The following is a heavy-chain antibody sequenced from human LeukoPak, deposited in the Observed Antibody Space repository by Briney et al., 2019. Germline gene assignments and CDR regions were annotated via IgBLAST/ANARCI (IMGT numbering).Heavy chain of an antibody. Sequence: SETLSLTCAVYGGSFSGYYWSWIRQPPGKGLEWIGEINDSGSVNCNPSLKNRVTLSVDTSKNQFSLRLSSVAAADTAVYYCARRLVDSGASQVSDDWGQGSLVTVSS. D-gene: IGHD2-15*01. V-gene: IGHV4-34*01. CDR3: ARRLVDSGASQVSDD. J-gene: IGHJ4*02. CDR1: GGSFSGYY. CDR2: INDSGSV.